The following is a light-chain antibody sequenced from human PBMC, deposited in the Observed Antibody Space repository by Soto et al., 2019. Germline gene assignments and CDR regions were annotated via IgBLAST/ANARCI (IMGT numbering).Light chain of an antibody. CDR2: KAS. J-gene: IGKJ2*01. CDR1: QSIGSW. CDR3: QHYNSFPYT. V-gene: IGKV1-5*03. Sequence: DIQMTQFPSTLSASVGDTVTITCRASQSIGSWLAWYHQKPGKAPKLMIYKASELETGVPSRFSGGGSGTHFTLTISSLQAVDFGTYYCQHYNSFPYTFGQGTKLEIK.